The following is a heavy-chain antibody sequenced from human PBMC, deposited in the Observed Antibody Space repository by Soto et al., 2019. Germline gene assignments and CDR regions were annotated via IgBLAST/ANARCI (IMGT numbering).Heavy chain of an antibody. CDR1: GFNFANFG. CDR3: AKEENQIYDVDH. Sequence: QVQLVESGGGVVQPGGSLRLSWLGAGFNFANFGIQWIRQAQGKGLEGVAIISRDGRGEAFADSVKGRFAISKDNSKNTVYLQMTGLRSDDTAVYYCAKEENQIYDVDHWGQGTLVTVST. J-gene: IGHJ1*01. V-gene: IGHV3-30*18. CDR2: ISRDGRGE. D-gene: IGHD3-3*01.